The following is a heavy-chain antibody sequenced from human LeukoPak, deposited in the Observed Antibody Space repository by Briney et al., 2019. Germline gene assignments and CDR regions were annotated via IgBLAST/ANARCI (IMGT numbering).Heavy chain of an antibody. Sequence: SETLSLTCAVYGGSFSGYYWSWIRQPPGKGLEWIGEINHSGSTNYNPSLKSRVTISVDTSKNQFSLKLSSVTAADTAVYYCARVGAYYYGSGSYCWFDPWGQGTLVTVSS. D-gene: IGHD3-10*01. CDR1: GGSFSGYY. CDR3: ARVGAYYYGSGSYCWFDP. CDR2: INHSGST. V-gene: IGHV4-34*01. J-gene: IGHJ5*02.